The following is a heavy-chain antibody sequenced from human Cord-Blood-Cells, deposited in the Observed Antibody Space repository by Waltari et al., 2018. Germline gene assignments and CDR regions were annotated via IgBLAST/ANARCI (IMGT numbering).Heavy chain of an antibody. CDR2: IYTSGST. J-gene: IGHJ4*02. V-gene: IGHV4-4*07. Sequence: QVQLQESGPGLVKPSETLSLTCPASARSLSRSSWRWIRQPAGKGLEWIGRIYTSGSTNYNPSLKSRVTMSVDTSKNQFSLKLSSVTAADTAVYYCARDGGYEAAAGTWDYWGQGTLVTVSS. D-gene: IGHD6-13*01. CDR3: ARDGGYEAAAGTWDY. CDR1: ARSLSRSS.